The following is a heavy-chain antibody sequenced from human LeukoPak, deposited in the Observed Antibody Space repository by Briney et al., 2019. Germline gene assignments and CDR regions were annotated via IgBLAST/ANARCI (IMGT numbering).Heavy chain of an antibody. CDR2: ISSNGSTI. V-gene: IGHV3-11*01. Sequence: GGSLRLACAASGFTFSDYYMSWIRQAPGKGLERVSYISSNGSTIYYADSVKGRFTISSDNAKNSLYLQMNSLRAEDTAVYYCARGNLGIPNWFDPWGQGTLVTVSS. D-gene: IGHD5-18*01. CDR3: ARGNLGIPNWFDP. CDR1: GFTFSDYY. J-gene: IGHJ5*02.